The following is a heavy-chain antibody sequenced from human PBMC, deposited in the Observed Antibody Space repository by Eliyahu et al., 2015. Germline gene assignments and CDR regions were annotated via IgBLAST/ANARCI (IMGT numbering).Heavy chain of an antibody. Sequence: QVQLVQSGAEVKKPGSSVKVSCRASGGTXSSYTXXWVRQAPGQGLEWMGGINPIFGTANYAQKFQGRVTITADESTSTAYMEVSSLRSEDTAVYYCVIEGGSSGPRWFDPWGQGTLVTVSS. CDR2: INPIFGTA. V-gene: IGHV1-69*01. CDR3: VIEGGSSGPRWFDP. J-gene: IGHJ5*02. CDR1: GGTXSSYT. D-gene: IGHD3-22*01.